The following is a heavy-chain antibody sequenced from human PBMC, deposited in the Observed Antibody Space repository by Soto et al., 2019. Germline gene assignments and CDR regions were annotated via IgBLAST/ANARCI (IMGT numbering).Heavy chain of an antibody. CDR3: ARVVPGAEAWFGP. D-gene: IGHD2-2*01. CDR1: RYTFSNYG. CDR2: IGLYSDGT. Sequence: ASLKDSCKTSRYTFSNYGITWVRQAPSQPLESLGCIGLYSDGTNYAQNIQGRVSMTTDTPTTTAYIDLRSLRSDDSAGYYWARVVPGAEAWFGPWGQGTLVTVSS. J-gene: IGHJ5*02. V-gene: IGHV1-18*01.